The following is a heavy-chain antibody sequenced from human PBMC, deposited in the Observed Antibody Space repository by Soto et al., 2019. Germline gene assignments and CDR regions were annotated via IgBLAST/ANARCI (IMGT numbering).Heavy chain of an antibody. CDR3: ASESVAGYCSGGSCYTLDY. D-gene: IGHD2-15*01. CDR2: INAGNGNT. Sequence: ASVKVSCKASGYTFTSYAMHWVHQAPGQRLEWMGWINAGNGNTKYSQKFQGRVTITRDTSASTAYMELSSLRSEDTAVYYCASESVAGYCSGGSCYTLDYWGQGTLVTVSS. CDR1: GYTFTSYA. J-gene: IGHJ4*02. V-gene: IGHV1-3*01.